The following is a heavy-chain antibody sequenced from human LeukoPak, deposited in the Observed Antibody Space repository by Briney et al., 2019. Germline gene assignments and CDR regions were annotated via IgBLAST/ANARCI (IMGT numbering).Heavy chain of an antibody. D-gene: IGHD3-22*01. Sequence: GGSLRLSCAASGFTFSSYAMHWVRQAPGKGLEWVSLISWDGGSTYYADSVKGRFTISRDNTKNSLYLQMNSLRTEDTALYYCAKDQYYYDSSGIDYLGQGTLVTVSS. V-gene: IGHV3-43*01. J-gene: IGHJ4*02. CDR3: AKDQYYYDSSGIDY. CDR1: GFTFSSYA. CDR2: ISWDGGST.